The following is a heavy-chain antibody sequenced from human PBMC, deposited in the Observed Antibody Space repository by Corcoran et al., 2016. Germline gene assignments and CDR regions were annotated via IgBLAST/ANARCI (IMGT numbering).Heavy chain of an antibody. CDR1: GGSISSSSYY. D-gene: IGHD2-15*01. CDR3: ARQPGSSSGVTDY. CDR2: IYYSGRT. Sequence: QLQLQESGPGLVKPSETLSLTCTVSGGSISSSSYYWGWIRQPPGKGLEWIGSIYYSGRTYYNPSLKSRVTISVDTSKNQFCLKLSSVTAADTAVYYCARQPGSSSGVTDYWGQGTLVTVSS. J-gene: IGHJ4*02. V-gene: IGHV4-39*01.